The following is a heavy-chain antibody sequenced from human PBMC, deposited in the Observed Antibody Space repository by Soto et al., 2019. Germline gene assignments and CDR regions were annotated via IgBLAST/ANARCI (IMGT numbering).Heavy chain of an antibody. V-gene: IGHV1-8*01. D-gene: IGHD3-3*01. Sequence: QVQLVQSGAEVKKPGASVKVSCKASGYMFTTYDIIWVRQATGQGLEWVGGMNPNTGTTGYAQKFQGRVTLTRDPSKSTAYMELSSLRSADPAVYYCARAATYYSFFRSGADYWGQGTLVTVSS. J-gene: IGHJ4*02. CDR3: ARAATYYSFFRSGADY. CDR1: GYMFTTYD. CDR2: MNPNTGTT.